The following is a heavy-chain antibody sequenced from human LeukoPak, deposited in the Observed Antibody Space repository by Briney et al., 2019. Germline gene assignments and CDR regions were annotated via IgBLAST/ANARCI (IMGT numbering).Heavy chain of an antibody. CDR3: ARDCTVGDGYNFDY. CDR2: IIPIFGTA. Sequence: ASVKVSCKASGGTFSSYAISWVRQAPGQGLEWMGGIIPIFGTANYAQKFQGRVTITADESTSTAYMELSSLRSEDTAVYYCARDCTVGDGYNFDYWGQGTLVTVSS. J-gene: IGHJ4*02. V-gene: IGHV1-69*13. D-gene: IGHD5-24*01. CDR1: GGTFSSYA.